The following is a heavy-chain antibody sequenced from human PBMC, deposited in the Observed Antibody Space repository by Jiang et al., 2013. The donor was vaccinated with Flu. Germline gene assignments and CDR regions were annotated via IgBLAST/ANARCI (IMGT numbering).Heavy chain of an antibody. CDR2: IIPMFGTT. D-gene: IGHD1-20*01. CDR3: AGHNWNLGEFDF. V-gene: IGHV1-69*01. CDR1: GGTFSSYA. Sequence: QLVESGAEVKKPGSSVKVSCKASGGTFSSYAFSWVRQAPGQGLEWMGGIIPMFGTTRYAQKFQGRVTITADETTSTAYMELSSLRSDDTAVYYCAGHNWNLGEFDFWGQGTLVTVSS. J-gene: IGHJ4*02.